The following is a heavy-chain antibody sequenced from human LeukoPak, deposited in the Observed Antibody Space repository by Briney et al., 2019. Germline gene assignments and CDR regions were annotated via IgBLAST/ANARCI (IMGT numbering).Heavy chain of an antibody. J-gene: IGHJ6*03. Sequence: SETLSLTCAVYGGSFSGYYWSWIRQPPGKGLEWIGEINHSGSTNYNPSLKSRVTISVDTSKNQFSLKLSSVTAADTAVYYCARSLGTSQNYYYYMDVWGKGITVTVSS. D-gene: IGHD2-2*01. CDR3: ARSLGTSQNYYYYMDV. CDR2: INHSGST. CDR1: GGSFSGYY. V-gene: IGHV4-34*01.